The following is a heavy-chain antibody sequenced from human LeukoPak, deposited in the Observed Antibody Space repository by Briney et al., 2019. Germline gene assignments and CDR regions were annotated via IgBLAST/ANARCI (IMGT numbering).Heavy chain of an antibody. D-gene: IGHD3-3*01. J-gene: IGHJ6*03. CDR3: ARGIYDFWSGYSKPNYYYYMDV. Sequence: PSETLSLTCAVYGGSFSGYYWSWIRQPPGKGLEWIGEINHSGSTNYNPSLKSRVTISVDTSKNQFSLKLSSMTAADTAVYYCARGIYDFWSGYSKPNYYYYMDVWGKGTTVTVSS. V-gene: IGHV4-34*01. CDR2: INHSGST. CDR1: GGSFSGYY.